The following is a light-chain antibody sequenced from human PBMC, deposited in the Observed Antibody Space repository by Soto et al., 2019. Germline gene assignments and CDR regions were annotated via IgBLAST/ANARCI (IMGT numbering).Light chain of an antibody. CDR1: QGISKY. CDR3: QRYNDYQYI. CDR2: AAS. J-gene: IGKJ2*01. Sequence: DIQMTQSPSAMSASVGDRVTITCRASQGISKYLAWFQQRPGKVPRRLVYAASSLQSGVPSRFSGSGSGTEFTLTISSLQPEDFGTYYCQRYNDYQYIFGQGTKLEIK. V-gene: IGKV1-17*03.